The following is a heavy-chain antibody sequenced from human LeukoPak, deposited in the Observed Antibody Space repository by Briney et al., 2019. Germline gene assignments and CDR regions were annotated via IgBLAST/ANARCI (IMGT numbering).Heavy chain of an antibody. V-gene: IGHV4-38-2*01. CDR2: IYHSGSS. CDR1: GYSISSGPY. CDR3: ARAKNPYYYYYYMDF. J-gene: IGHJ6*03. Sequence: NPSETLSLTCAVSGYSISSGPYWVWIRQPPGKGLEYIGNIYHSGSSHYNPSLKSRVTISVDTSNNQFSLKLSSVTAADTAVYYCARAKNPYYYYYYMDFWGRGTTVTVSS.